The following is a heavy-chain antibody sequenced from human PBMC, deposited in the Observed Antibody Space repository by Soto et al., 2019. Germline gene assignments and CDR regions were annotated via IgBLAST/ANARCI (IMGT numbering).Heavy chain of an antibody. J-gene: IGHJ6*02. CDR1: GFTFSNAW. CDR3: TGGVVVPAAILIQADYYYYGMDV. CDR2: IKSKTDGGTT. V-gene: IGHV3-15*07. D-gene: IGHD2-2*01. Sequence: GGSLRLSCAASGFTFSNAWMNWVRQAPGKGLEWVGRIKSKTDGGTTDYAAPVKGRFTISRDDSKNTLYLQMNSLKTEDTAVYYCTGGVVVPAAILIQADYYYYGMDVWGQGTTVTVSS.